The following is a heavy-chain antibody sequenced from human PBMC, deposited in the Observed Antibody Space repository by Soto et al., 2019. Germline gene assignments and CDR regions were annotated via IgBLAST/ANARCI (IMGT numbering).Heavy chain of an antibody. CDR1: GYTFTSYG. CDR3: AREPVAGIWFDP. CDR2: INSYNGNT. J-gene: IGHJ5*02. Sequence: ASVKVSCKAAGYTFTSYGISWVRQAPGQGLEWMGWINSYNGNTNYAQKLQGRVTMTTDTSTSTAYMELGSLRSDDTAVYYCAREPVAGIWFDPWGQGTLVTVSS. V-gene: IGHV1-18*01. D-gene: IGHD6-19*01.